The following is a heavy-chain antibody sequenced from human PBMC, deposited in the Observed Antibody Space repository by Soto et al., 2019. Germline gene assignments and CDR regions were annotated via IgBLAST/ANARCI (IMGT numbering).Heavy chain of an antibody. D-gene: IGHD2-15*01. CDR1: GFTFSSYA. V-gene: IGHV3-23*01. CDR2: ISGSGGST. Sequence: GGSLRLSCAASGFTFSSYAMSWVRQAPGKGLEWVSAISGSGGSTYYADSVKGRFTISRDNSKNTLYLQMNSLRAEDTAVYYCAKRTLCSGGSCPQYFQHWGQGTWSPSPQ. J-gene: IGHJ1*01. CDR3: AKRTLCSGGSCPQYFQH.